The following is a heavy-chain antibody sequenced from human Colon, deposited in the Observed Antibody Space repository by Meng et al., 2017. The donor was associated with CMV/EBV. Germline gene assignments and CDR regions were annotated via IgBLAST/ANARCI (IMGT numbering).Heavy chain of an antibody. CDR3: AHGGSGYDFGAGGFDY. Sequence: FSLTTVQLSVGWSRQPPGKALEWLALVYWNDDKRYNPSLKNRLTVTKDTSKNQVVLRVTNMDPVDSGTYFCAHGGSGYDFGAGGFDYWGQGTLVTVPS. D-gene: IGHD5-12*01. CDR1: FSLTTVQLS. V-gene: IGHV2-5*01. CDR2: VYWNDDK. J-gene: IGHJ4*02.